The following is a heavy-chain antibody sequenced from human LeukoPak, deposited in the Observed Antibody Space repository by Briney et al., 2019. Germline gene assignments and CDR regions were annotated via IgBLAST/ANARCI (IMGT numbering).Heavy chain of an antibody. J-gene: IGHJ4*02. CDR2: ISWDGGVP. V-gene: IGHV3-43*01. CDR1: GFTFDDHI. Sequence: GGSLRLSRAASGFTFDDHIMHWVRPAPGEGLEWVSLISWDGGVPQHVVPVKGRFTISRDNSKNSLYLQMNSLRTEDTALYYCAKSDHRGDGFNYDYWGQGTLVTVSS. D-gene: IGHD5-24*01. CDR3: AKSDHRGDGFNYDY.